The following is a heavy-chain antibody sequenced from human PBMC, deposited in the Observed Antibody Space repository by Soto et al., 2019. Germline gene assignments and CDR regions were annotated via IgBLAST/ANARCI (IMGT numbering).Heavy chain of an antibody. V-gene: IGHV1-18*04. CDR1: GYTFTSNS. J-gene: IGHJ5*02. D-gene: IGHD3-3*01. CDR2: ISAYDGKT. CDR3: ARDPHEFWTSYWFDP. Sequence: GASVKVSCKASGYTFTSNSIGWVRQAPGQGLELMGWISAYDGKTTYAEKFQGRVTLTTDTSTSTAYMELRSLRSDDTAIYYCARDPHEFWTSYWFDPWGQGTPVTVSS.